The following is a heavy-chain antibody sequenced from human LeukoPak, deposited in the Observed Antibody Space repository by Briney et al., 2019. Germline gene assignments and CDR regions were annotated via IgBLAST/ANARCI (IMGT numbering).Heavy chain of an antibody. V-gene: IGHV3-15*07. CDR1: GFTFSNAR. J-gene: IGHJ4*02. CDR2: IKSKTDGGTT. CDR3: AKGGRTILRYFDWFNY. Sequence: GGSLRLSCAASGFTFSNARMNWVRRAPGKGLEWVGRIKSKTDGGTTDYAAPVKGRFTISRDDSKNTLYLQMNSLRAEDTAVYYCAKGGRTILRYFDWFNYWGQGTLVTVSS. D-gene: IGHD3-9*01.